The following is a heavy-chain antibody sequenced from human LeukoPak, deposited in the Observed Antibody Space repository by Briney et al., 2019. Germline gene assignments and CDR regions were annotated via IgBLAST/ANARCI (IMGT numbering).Heavy chain of an antibody. CDR2: INPNSGGT. D-gene: IGHD6-19*01. J-gene: IGHJ4*02. CDR1: GYTFTGYY. V-gene: IGHV1-2*02. Sequence: ASVKVSCKASGYTFTGYYMHWARQAPGQGLEWMGWINPNSGGTNYAQKFQGRVTMTRDTSISTAYMELSRLRSDDTAVYYCARLVGVGSGCSPWGQGTLVTVSS. CDR3: ARLVGVGSGCSP.